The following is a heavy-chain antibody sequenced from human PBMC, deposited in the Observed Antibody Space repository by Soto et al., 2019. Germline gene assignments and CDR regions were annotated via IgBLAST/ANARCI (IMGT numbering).Heavy chain of an antibody. CDR1: GFTFSGYW. V-gene: IGHV3-7*01. J-gene: IGHJ6*02. Sequence: GGSLRLSCAASGFTFSGYWMSWVRQAPGKGLEWVANIKQDGSEKYYVDSVKGRFTISRDNAKNSLYLQMNSLRAEDTAVYYCARPDRPDYQYYGMDVWGRWTTVTVSS. CDR2: IKQDGSEK. D-gene: IGHD6-6*01. CDR3: ARPDRPDYQYYGMDV.